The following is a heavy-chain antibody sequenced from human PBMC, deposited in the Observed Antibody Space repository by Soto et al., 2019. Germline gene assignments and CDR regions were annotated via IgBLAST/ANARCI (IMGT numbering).Heavy chain of an antibody. CDR3: LPLGVIDL. Sequence: ASVRVSCNGCAYTFTSYNINWVRQAPGQGLEWVAGSTSNSGNSDYAQKFQGRLTVTRNTSISTAYMELSSLRSDDKAVYFCLPLGVIDLRGQGT. D-gene: IGHD3-10*01. J-gene: IGHJ5*02. V-gene: IGHV1-8*03. CDR1: AYTFTSYN. CDR2: STSNSGNS.